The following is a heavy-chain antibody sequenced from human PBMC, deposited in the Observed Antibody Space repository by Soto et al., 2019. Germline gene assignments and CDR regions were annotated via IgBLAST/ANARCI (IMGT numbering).Heavy chain of an antibody. CDR1: GGTFSSYA. CDR2: IIPIFGTA. V-gene: IGHV1-69*13. Sequence: ASVKVSCKASGGTFSSYAISWVRQAPGQGLEWMGGIIPIFGTANYAQKFQGRVTITEDESTSTAYMELSSLRSEDTAVYYCAGDGYYYDSSGYYYSDYWGQGSLVTVSS. D-gene: IGHD3-22*01. J-gene: IGHJ4*02. CDR3: AGDGYYYDSSGYYYSDY.